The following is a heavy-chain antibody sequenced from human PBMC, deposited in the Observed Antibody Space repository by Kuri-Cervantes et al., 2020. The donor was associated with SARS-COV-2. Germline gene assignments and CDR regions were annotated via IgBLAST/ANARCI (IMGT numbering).Heavy chain of an antibody. D-gene: IGHD3-16*02. CDR2: INHSGST. CDR3: ARSGPVYDYVWGSYRSNLDY. Sequence: ESLKISCAVYGGFFSGYYWSWIRQPPGKGLEWIGEINHSGSTNYNPYLKSRVTISVDTSKNQFSLKLSSVTAADTAVYYCARSGPVYDYVWGSYRSNLDYWGQGTLVTVSS. CDR1: GGFFSGYY. J-gene: IGHJ4*02. V-gene: IGHV4-34*01.